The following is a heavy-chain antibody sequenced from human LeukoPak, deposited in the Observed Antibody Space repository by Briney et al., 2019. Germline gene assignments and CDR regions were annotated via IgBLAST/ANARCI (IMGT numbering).Heavy chain of an antibody. V-gene: IGHV3-73*01. D-gene: IGHD1-26*01. CDR3: TSRGKWELPYYFDY. Sequence: GGSLRLSCAASGFTFSGSAMHWVRQASGKGLEWVCGVRSKANSYATAYAASVKGRFNISRDDSKNTAYLQMNSLKTEDTAVYYCTSRGKWELPYYFDYWGQGTLVTVS. CDR2: VRSKANSYAT. J-gene: IGHJ4*02. CDR1: GFTFSGSA.